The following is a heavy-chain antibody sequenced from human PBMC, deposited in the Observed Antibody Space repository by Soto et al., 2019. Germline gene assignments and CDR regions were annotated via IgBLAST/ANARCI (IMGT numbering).Heavy chain of an antibody. CDR2: ISADNGNT. Sequence: QVQLVQSGAEVKKPGASVKVSCKASGYTFTSYGISWVRQAPGQGLEWRGWISADNGNTNYAQQLQGRITVTTDTSPSTAWMELRSLGSEDTAVYYCAIIPYPIAVEDYYYCMDVGGQVTTVTVSS. CDR3: AIIPYPIAVEDYYYCMDV. J-gene: IGHJ6*02. CDR1: GYTFTSYG. D-gene: IGHD6-19*01. V-gene: IGHV1-18*01.